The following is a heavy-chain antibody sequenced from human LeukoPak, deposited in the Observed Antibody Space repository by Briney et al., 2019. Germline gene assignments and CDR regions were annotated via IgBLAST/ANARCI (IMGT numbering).Heavy chain of an antibody. V-gene: IGHV4-61*02. CDR1: GGSISSGSYY. CDR2: IYTSGST. CDR3: ARGGSSSSWYWFDP. Sequence: SQTLSLTCTVSGGSISSGSYYWSWIRQPAGKGLEWIGRIYTSGSTNYNPSLKSRVTISVDTSKNQFSLKLSSVTAADTAVYYCARGGSSSSWYWFDPWGQGTLVTVSS. D-gene: IGHD6-13*01. J-gene: IGHJ5*02.